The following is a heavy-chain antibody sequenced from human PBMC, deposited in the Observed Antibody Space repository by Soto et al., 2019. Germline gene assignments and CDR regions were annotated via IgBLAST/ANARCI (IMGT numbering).Heavy chain of an antibody. D-gene: IGHD4-17*01. J-gene: IGHJ4*02. Sequence: QVQLVESGGGVVQPGRSLRLSCAASGFAFHGYAMHWVRQAPGKGLEWVAIIWYDGSNTYYGDSVKGRSTISRDNSKNTVYLQMNSLRVEDTAVYYCARDLKTRHCDYWGQGILVTVSS. CDR3: ARDLKTRHCDY. CDR1: GFAFHGYA. CDR2: IWYDGSNT. V-gene: IGHV3-33*01.